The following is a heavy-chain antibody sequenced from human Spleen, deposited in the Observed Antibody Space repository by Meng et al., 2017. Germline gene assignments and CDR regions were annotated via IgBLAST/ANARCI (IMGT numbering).Heavy chain of an antibody. CDR1: GFTFITYT. Sequence: GESLKISCAASGFTFITYTMHWVRQAPGKGLEWVAVISFDGSNKDYADSVKGRFTISRDNSKKTLYMQMNSLRTEDTAVYYCARDLNGMDVWGQGTTVTVSS. CDR2: ISFDGSNK. J-gene: IGHJ6*02. V-gene: IGHV3-30*01. CDR3: ARDLNGMDV.